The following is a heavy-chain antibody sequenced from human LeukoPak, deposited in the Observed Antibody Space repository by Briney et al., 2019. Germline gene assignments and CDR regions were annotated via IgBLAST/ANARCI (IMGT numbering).Heavy chain of an antibody. J-gene: IGHJ4*02. D-gene: IGHD6-19*01. V-gene: IGHV4-39*01. CDR1: GGSFISGTYY. CDR3: ARRSTNAVAGTFDYFDY. CDR2: IYYTGNS. Sequence: SETLSLTCTVSGGSFISGTYYWGWIRQPPGKGLEWIGNIYYTGNSYNNPSLESRVTISLDTPKKQVSLSLSSVTAADTAVYYCARRSTNAVAGTFDYFDYRGQGTLVTVSS.